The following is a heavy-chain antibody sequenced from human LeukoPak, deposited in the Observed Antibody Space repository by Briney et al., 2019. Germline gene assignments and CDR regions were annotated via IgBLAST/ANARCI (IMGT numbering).Heavy chain of an antibody. J-gene: IGHJ4*02. D-gene: IGHD2-15*01. CDR2: ISSSSSYI. CDR1: GFTFSSYS. V-gene: IGHV3-21*01. CDR3: ARDDCSGGSCFGY. Sequence: GGSLRLSCAASGFTFSSYSMNWVRQAPGKGLEWVSSISSSSSYIYYADSVKGRLTISRDNAKNSLYLQMNSLRAEDTAVYYCARDDCSGGSCFGYWGQGTLVTVSS.